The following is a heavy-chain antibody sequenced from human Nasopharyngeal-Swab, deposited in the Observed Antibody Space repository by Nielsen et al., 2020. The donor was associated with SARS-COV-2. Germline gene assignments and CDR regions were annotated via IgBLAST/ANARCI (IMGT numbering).Heavy chain of an antibody. Sequence: SETLSLTCTVSGGSISSFYWTWMRQPPGKGLEWIGYVYYTGSTRYNPSLKSRLTISVDTSKNQFSLKLTYMTAADTAVYFCARAPHYTSGWYQFDTWGQGTPVSVSS. CDR2: VYYTGST. V-gene: IGHV4-59*01. J-gene: IGHJ5*02. D-gene: IGHD6-19*01. CDR1: GGSISSFY. CDR3: ARAPHYTSGWYQFDT.